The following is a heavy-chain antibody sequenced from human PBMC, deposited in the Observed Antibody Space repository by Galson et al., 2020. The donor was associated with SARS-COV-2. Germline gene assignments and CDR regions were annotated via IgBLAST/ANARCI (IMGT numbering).Heavy chain of an antibody. Sequence: PGGSLRLSCAASGFTFSSYAMHWVRQAPGKGLEWVAVISYDGSNKYYADSVKGRFTISRDNSKNTLYLQMNSLRAEDTAVYYCARLWGDDFWSGTSDAFDIWGQGTMVTVSS. V-gene: IGHV3-30*01. D-gene: IGHD3-3*01. CDR1: GFTFSSYA. CDR3: ARLWGDDFWSGTSDAFDI. J-gene: IGHJ3*02. CDR2: ISYDGSNK.